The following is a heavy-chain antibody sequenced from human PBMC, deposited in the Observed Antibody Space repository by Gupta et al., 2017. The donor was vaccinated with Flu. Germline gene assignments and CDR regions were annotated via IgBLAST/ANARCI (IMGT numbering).Heavy chain of an antibody. CDR2: IITIFGTA. J-gene: IGHJ6*02. CDR3: ATLNYGDDGYGEGGYGMDV. Sequence: QVQLVQSGAEVKKPGSSVKVSCKASGGTFSSYAISWVRQAPGQGLEWMGGIITIFGTANYAQKFQGRGTITADESTSTAYMELRSLRSEETAVYYGATLNYGDDGYGEGGYGMDVGGQGTTVTVSS. D-gene: IGHD4-17*01. V-gene: IGHV1-69*01. CDR1: GGTFSSYA.